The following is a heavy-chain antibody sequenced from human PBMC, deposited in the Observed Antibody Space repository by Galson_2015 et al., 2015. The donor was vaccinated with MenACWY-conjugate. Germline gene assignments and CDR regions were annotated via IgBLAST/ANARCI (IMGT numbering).Heavy chain of an antibody. D-gene: IGHD5-12*01. V-gene: IGHV4-31*11. CDR3: ARLLQTYSGYALSYFDY. Sequence: TMSLSCAVSGGSIRSGAHYGRWTRRHPGECLEWIGYIYYSGSTYYNPSLKSRVTISVDTSKIQFSLKLSSVTDADAAVYYCARLLQTYSGYALSYFDYWGQGTLVTVSS. J-gene: IGHJ4*02. CDR1: GGSIRSGAHY. CDR2: IYYSGST.